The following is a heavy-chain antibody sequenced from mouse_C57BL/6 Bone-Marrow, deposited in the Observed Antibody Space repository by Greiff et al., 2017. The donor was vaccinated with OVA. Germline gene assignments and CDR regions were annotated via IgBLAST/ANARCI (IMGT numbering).Heavy chain of an antibody. CDR3: ARWGVSSGRFDY. Sequence: VQLQQSGPELVKPGASVKISCKASGYTFTDYYMNWVKQSHGKSLEWIGDINPNNGGTSYNQKFKGKATLTVDKSSSTAYMELRSLTSEDSAVYYCARWGVSSGRFDYWGQGTTLTVSS. CDR2: INPNNGGT. J-gene: IGHJ2*01. CDR1: GYTFTDYY. V-gene: IGHV1-26*01. D-gene: IGHD3-2*02.